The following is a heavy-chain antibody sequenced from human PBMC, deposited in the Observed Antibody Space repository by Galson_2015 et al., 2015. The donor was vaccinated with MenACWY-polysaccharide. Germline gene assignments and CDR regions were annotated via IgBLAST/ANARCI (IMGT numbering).Heavy chain of an antibody. CDR2: MNPNSGNT. V-gene: IGHV1-8*01. CDR1: GYSFSSYD. D-gene: IGHD3-22*01. J-gene: IGHJ5*02. CDR3: ARGGKYYYDSSGYLNWFDP. Sequence: SVKVSCKASGYSFSSYDINWVRQTTGQGLEWMGWMNPNSGNTGYAQKFQGRVTMTRNTSINIAYMELSSLRSEDTAVYYCARGGKYYYDSSGYLNWFDPWGQGTLVTVSS.